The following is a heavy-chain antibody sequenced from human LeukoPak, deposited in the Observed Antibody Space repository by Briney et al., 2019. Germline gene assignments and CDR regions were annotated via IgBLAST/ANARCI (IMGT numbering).Heavy chain of an antibody. D-gene: IGHD3-10*01. J-gene: IGHJ4*02. V-gene: IGHV4-39*01. CDR2: ILYSGST. CDR3: ASWRGTYGSGSYSYFDY. CDR1: GGSLTTTSYY. Sequence: SETLSLTCTVSGGSLTTTSYYWDWIRQPPGKGLEWIGSILYSGSTNYNPSLESRVTMSIDTSENQFSLKLSSVTAADTAVYYCASWRGTYGSGSYSYFDYWGQGTLVTVSS.